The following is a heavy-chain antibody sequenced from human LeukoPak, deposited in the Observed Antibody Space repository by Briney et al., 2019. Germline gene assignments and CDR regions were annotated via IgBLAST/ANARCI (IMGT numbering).Heavy chain of an antibody. CDR2: IYPGDSDT. CDR3: ARHASSVSWFDP. D-gene: IGHD3-10*01. J-gene: IGHJ3*01. Sequence: GESLKISCKGSGYRFTSYWIGWLRQMPGKGLEWMGSIYPGDSDTRYSPSFQGQVTISADKSITTAYLQWSSLRASDTAMYYCARHASSVSWFDPWGQGTMVTVSS. V-gene: IGHV5-51*01. CDR1: GYRFTSYW.